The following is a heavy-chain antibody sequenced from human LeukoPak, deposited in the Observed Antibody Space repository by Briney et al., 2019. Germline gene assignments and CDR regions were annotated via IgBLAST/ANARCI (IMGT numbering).Heavy chain of an antibody. J-gene: IGHJ4*02. CDR2: IYYSGTT. V-gene: IGHV4-39*01. Sequence: SETLSLTCTVSGGSISSDNYYWGWIRQPPGKGLEWIGSIYYSGTTYYNPSLKSRVTISVYTSKNQFSLKLSSVTAADTALYYCAKHYMGSSYNHGLDCWGQGTLVTVSS. D-gene: IGHD3-10*01. CDR3: AKHYMGSSYNHGLDC. CDR1: GGSISSDNYY.